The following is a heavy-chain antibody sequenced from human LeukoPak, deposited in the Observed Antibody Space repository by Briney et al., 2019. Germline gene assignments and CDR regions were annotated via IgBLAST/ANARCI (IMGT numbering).Heavy chain of an antibody. CDR1: GYTFTGYY. Sequence: ASVKVSCKASGYTFTGYYMHWVRQAPGQGLEWMGRINPNSGGTNYAQKFQGRVTMTRDTSISTAYMELSRLRSDDAAVYYCARDTRYYYDSSAYYRSDAFDIWGQGTMVTVSS. CDR2: INPNSGGT. D-gene: IGHD3-22*01. J-gene: IGHJ3*02. V-gene: IGHV1-2*06. CDR3: ARDTRYYYDSSAYYRSDAFDI.